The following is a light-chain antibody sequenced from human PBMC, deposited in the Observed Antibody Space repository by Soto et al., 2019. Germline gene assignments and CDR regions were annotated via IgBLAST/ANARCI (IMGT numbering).Light chain of an antibody. V-gene: IGLV1-51*01. CDR1: SSNIGNNY. Sequence: QSVLTQPPSVSAAPGQKVTISCSGSSSNIGNNYVSWYQQLPGTAPKLLIYDNDNRPSGIPDRFSGSKSGTSATLGITGLQTGDEADYYCGTWDSSLSAWVFGGGTRSPS. CDR3: GTWDSSLSAWV. J-gene: IGLJ3*02. CDR2: DND.